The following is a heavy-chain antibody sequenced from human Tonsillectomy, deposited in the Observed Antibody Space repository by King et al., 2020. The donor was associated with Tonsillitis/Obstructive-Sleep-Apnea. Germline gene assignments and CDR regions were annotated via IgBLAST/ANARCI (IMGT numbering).Heavy chain of an antibody. V-gene: IGHV4-34*01. CDR3: ARGYCSSTSCYEGGPYYMDV. CDR2: INHSGST. CDR1: GGSFSGYY. D-gene: IGHD2-2*01. J-gene: IGHJ6*03. Sequence: VQLQQWGAGLLKPSETLSLTCAVYGGSFSGYYWSWIRQPPGKGLEWIGEINHSGSTNHNSSLKSRVTISVDTSKNQFSLKLSSVTAADTAVYYCARGYCSSTSCYEGGPYYMDVWGKGTTVTVSS.